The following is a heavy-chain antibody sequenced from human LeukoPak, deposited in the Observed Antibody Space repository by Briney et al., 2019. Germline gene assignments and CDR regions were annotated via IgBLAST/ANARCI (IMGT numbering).Heavy chain of an antibody. Sequence: QPGGSLRLSCAASGFTFSSYAMHWVRQAPGKGLEWVAVISYDGSNKYYADSVKGRFTISRDNVENSLYLQMNSLRVEDTAVYYCTRDLEYWGQGVLVTVSS. CDR1: GFTFSSYA. J-gene: IGHJ4*02. CDR3: TRDLEY. CDR2: ISYDGSNK. V-gene: IGHV3-30*04.